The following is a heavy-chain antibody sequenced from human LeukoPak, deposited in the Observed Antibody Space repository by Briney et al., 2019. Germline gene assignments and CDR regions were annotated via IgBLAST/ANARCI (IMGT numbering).Heavy chain of an antibody. D-gene: IGHD4-11*01. Sequence: SVKVSCKASGGTFSSYAISWVRQAPGQGLEWMGRIIPIFGTANYAQKFQGRVTITTDESTSTAYMELSSLRSEDTAVYYCARALTTVTNGDAFDTWGQGTMVTVSS. J-gene: IGHJ3*02. CDR3: ARALTTVTNGDAFDT. CDR2: IIPIFGTA. V-gene: IGHV1-69*05. CDR1: GGTFSSYA.